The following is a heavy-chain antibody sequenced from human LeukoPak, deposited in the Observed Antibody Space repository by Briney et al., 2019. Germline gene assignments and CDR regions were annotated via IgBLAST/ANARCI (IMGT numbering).Heavy chain of an antibody. J-gene: IGHJ4*02. CDR2: IGSASSYV. V-gene: IGHV3-21*04. CDR3: ATSIGVAVAFDF. Sequence: GGPLRLPWAASGITFKNYNMNWVRQPPGKGLEWVAFIGSASSYVFYADSVKGRFTISRDNAKNSLYLQMNSLKAEDTAIYYCATSIGVAVAFDFWGQGTLVTVSS. D-gene: IGHD6-19*01. CDR1: GITFKNYN.